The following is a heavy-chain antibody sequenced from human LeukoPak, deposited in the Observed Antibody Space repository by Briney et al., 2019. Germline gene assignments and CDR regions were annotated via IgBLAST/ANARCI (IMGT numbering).Heavy chain of an antibody. CDR2: INEDGSIT. V-gene: IGHV3-74*01. CDR3: GRDLGGRWSY. J-gene: IGHJ4*02. CDR1: GFTFSSYW. Sequence: PGGSLRLSCAASGFTFSSYWMNWVRQVPGEGLVWVSRINEDGSITSYADSVTGRFTISRDNAQNTLYLQTNSLSAEDTAVYYCGRDLGGRWSYWGQGALVTVSS. D-gene: IGHD3-16*01.